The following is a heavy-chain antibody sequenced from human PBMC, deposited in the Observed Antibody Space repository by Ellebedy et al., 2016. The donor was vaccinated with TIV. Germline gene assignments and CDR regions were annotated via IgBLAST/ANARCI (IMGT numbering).Heavy chain of an antibody. Sequence: SETLSLTCTVSGGSISSSSYYWGWIRQPPGKGLEWIGNVYYSGNTYYKPSLKSRVTISVDTSKNQFSLKLSSVTAADTAVYYCAREGDCGGDCSPTHFDYWGQGTLVTVSS. CDR1: GGSISSSSYY. V-gene: IGHV4-39*07. CDR3: AREGDCGGDCSPTHFDY. J-gene: IGHJ4*02. CDR2: VYYSGNT. D-gene: IGHD2-21*02.